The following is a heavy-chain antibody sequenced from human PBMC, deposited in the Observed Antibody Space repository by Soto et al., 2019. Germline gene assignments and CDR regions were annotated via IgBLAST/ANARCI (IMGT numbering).Heavy chain of an antibody. D-gene: IGHD2-15*01. CDR3: ASALYCSGGSCSFDP. CDR1: GGSISSGGYY. Sequence: PSETLSLTCTVSGGSISSGGYYWSWIRQHPGTGLEWIGHISYSGSTYYNTSLKSRVTISVDTSRNQFSLIVNSVTAADTAVYYCASALYCSGGSCSFDPWGQGTLVTVPS. CDR2: ISYSGST. J-gene: IGHJ5*02. V-gene: IGHV4-31*03.